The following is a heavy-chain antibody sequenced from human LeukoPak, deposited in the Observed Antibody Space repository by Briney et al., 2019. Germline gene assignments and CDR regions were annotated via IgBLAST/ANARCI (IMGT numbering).Heavy chain of an antibody. V-gene: IGHV3-23*01. D-gene: IGHD3-22*01. CDR2: ISGSGGST. CDR1: GFTFSSYA. J-gene: IGHJ4*02. Sequence: PGGSLRLSCAASGFTFSSYAMSWVRQAPGKGLEWVSAISGSGGSTYYADSVKGRFTISRDNSKNTLYLQMNSLRAEDTAVHYCAKVRYDSSMERTWGQGTLVTVSS. CDR3: AKVRYDSSMERT.